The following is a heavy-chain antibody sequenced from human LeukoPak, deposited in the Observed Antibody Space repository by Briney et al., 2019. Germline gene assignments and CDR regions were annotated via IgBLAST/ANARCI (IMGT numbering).Heavy chain of an antibody. Sequence: GGSLRLSCAASGFTFSSYAMSWVRQAPGKGLEWVSAISGSGGSTYYADSVKGRFTISRDNAKNTLFLQMSSLRAEDTAVYYCSKDHTGPQDFWGQGTLVTVSS. CDR1: GFTFSSYA. V-gene: IGHV3-23*01. CDR3: SKDHTGPQDF. J-gene: IGHJ4*02. CDR2: ISGSGGST. D-gene: IGHD4-17*01.